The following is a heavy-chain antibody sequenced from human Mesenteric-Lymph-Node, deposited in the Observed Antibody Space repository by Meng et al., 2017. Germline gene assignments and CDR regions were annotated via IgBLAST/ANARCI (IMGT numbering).Heavy chain of an antibody. CDR3: ARDHWGSLDY. J-gene: IGHJ4*02. Sequence: QVQRQESGPGTLRPSETLSLICTVSGGSVSSGAYQWGWIRQPPGKGLEWIGYAGTNFNPSVNINPSLKSRVTISLDTSKNQFSLKLSSVTAADTAVYYCARDHWGSLDYWGQGILVTVSS. D-gene: IGHD7-27*01. CDR2: AGTNFNPSV. CDR1: GGSVSSGAYQ. V-gene: IGHV4-61*08.